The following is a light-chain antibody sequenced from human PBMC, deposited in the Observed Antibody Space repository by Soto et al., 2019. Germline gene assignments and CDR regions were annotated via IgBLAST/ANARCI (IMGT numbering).Light chain of an antibody. CDR3: QQHNNWPPWM. Sequence: EIVMTQSPATLSVSPGERATLSCRASQSVSSNLAWYQQKPCQAPRLHMYGASTRATGIPDRFSGSGSGTEVTLTISSLQSEDFAVYYGQQHNNWPPWMFGQGTKVEL. CDR2: GAS. CDR1: QSVSSN. V-gene: IGKV3-15*01. J-gene: IGKJ1*01.